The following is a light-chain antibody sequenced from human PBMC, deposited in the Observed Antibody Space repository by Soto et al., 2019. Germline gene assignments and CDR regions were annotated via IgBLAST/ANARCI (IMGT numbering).Light chain of an antibody. CDR1: SSDVGGYNY. V-gene: IGLV2-14*01. CDR3: NSYTSSSTLPYV. Sequence: QSALTQPASVSGSPGQSITVSCTGTSSDVGGYNYVSWYQQHPGKAPKVMIYDVSKRPSGVSNRFSGYKSGNTASLTISGLQAEDEADYYCNSYTSSSTLPYVFGTGTKVTVL. J-gene: IGLJ1*01. CDR2: DVS.